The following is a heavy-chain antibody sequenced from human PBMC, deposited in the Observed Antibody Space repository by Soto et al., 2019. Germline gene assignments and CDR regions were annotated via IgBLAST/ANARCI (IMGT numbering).Heavy chain of an antibody. J-gene: IGHJ6*02. CDR1: GYTFTSYG. D-gene: IGHD4-17*01. V-gene: IGHV1-18*04. Sequence: QVQLVQSGAEVKKPGASVKVSCKASGYTFTSYGISWVRQAPGQGLEWMGWISAYNGNTNHAQKLQGRVTMTTDTSTSTAYMERRSLRSDDTAVYYCARDRATVNDYYYYGMDVWGQGTTVTVSS. CDR2: ISAYNGNT. CDR3: ARDRATVNDYYYYGMDV.